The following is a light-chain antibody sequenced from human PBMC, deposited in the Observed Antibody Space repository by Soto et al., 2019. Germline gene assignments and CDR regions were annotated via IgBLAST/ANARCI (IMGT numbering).Light chain of an antibody. CDR1: QSLLDSDDGNTY. Sequence: DIVMPQTPLSLPVTPGEPASISCRSSQSLLDSDDGNTYLDGYLQKPGQSPQLLIYTVSSRASGVPDRFSGSGSGTDFTLKISRVEAEDVGVYYCVQRIEFPLTFGGGTKGEIK. CDR3: VQRIEFPLT. V-gene: IGKV2-40*01. CDR2: TVS. J-gene: IGKJ4*01.